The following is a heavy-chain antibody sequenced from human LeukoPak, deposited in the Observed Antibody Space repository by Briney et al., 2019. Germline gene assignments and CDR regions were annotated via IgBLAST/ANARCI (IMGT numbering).Heavy chain of an antibody. V-gene: IGHV3-23*01. CDR1: GFTFSNTA. Sequence: GGSLRLSCAASGFTFSNTAMGWVRQAPGKGLEWVSAISDSGSRTYYADSVKGRFTISRDNSKNTLYLQMSSLRAEDTAIYYCAXHRTGYSHDYWGQGTLVTVAS. J-gene: IGHJ4*02. D-gene: IGHD5-18*01. CDR2: ISDSGSRT. CDR3: AXHRTGYSHDY.